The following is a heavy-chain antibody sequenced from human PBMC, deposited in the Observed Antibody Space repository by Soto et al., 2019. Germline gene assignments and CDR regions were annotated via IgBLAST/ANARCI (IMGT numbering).Heavy chain of an antibody. CDR2: IYGNGRST. V-gene: IGHV3-23*01. CDR3: AKDFTPDSRWDIDY. CDR1: GFTFSIYT. Sequence: EVQLLESGGGLVQPAGSLRLSCAASGFTFSIYTMSWFRQAPGKGLEWVSSIYGNGRSTFYSASVKGRFTISRENSGNTVYLQMSSLGVEDTAIYYCAKDFTPDSRWDIDYWGQGSLVTVSS. D-gene: IGHD1-26*01. J-gene: IGHJ4*02.